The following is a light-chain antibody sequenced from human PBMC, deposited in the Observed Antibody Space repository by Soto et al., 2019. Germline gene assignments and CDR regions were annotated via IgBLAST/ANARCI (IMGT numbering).Light chain of an antibody. J-gene: IGKJ2*01. V-gene: IGKV1-5*03. CDR2: KAS. CDR3: QQYDNYPYT. CDR1: QSISSW. Sequence: DIQMTRSPSTLSASVGDRVTITCRASQSISSWLAWYQQKPGKAPKILIYKASSLESGVPSRFSGSGSGTDFTLTISSLQPDDFATYYCQQYDNYPYTFGQGTKLEIK.